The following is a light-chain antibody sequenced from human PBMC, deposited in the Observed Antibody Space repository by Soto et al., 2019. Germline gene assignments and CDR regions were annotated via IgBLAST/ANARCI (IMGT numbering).Light chain of an antibody. Sequence: DIQMTQSPSTLSASVGDRVTITCRASQNIKNWLAWYQQKPGKVPKLLIYTASTLESGVPSRFSGSGSGTEFTLTISCLQPDDFATYYCQQYNSYSRGTFGQGTKVEI. CDR2: TAS. V-gene: IGKV1-5*03. CDR3: QQYNSYSRGT. CDR1: QNIKNW. J-gene: IGKJ1*01.